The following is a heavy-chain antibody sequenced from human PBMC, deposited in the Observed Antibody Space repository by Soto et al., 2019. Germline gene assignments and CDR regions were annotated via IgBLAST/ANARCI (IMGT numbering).Heavy chain of an antibody. D-gene: IGHD5-12*01. V-gene: IGHV3-23*01. CDR3: MKDHIYGPTIA. CDR1: GFTFSSYA. J-gene: IGHJ5*02. Sequence: GGSLRLSCAASGFTFSSYAMTWVRQAPGKGLEWVSAITGSGGTTYYAGSVKGRFTISRDNSKNTLYLQMNSLRAEDTALYHCMKDHIYGPTIAWGQGTLVTVSS. CDR2: ITGSGGTT.